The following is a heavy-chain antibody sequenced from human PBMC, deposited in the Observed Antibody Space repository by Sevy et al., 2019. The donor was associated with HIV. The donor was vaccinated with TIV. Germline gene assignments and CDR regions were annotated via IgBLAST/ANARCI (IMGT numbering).Heavy chain of an antibody. CDR2: FFSSGST. J-gene: IGHJ6*02. CDR3: ARGIAAPRGMDV. Sequence: SETLSLTCTVSGDSISGYYWSWIRQPPGKGLEWIGYFFSSGSTNYNPSLKSRVTISVDTTRNQVSLKVRSVTAADTAVYYCARGIAAPRGMDVWGQGTTVTVSS. D-gene: IGHD6-13*01. V-gene: IGHV4-59*01. CDR1: GDSISGYY.